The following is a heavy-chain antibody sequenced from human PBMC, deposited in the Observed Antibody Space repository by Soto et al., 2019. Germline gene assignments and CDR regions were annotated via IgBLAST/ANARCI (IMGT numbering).Heavy chain of an antibody. CDR2: IWYDGSNK. V-gene: IGHV3-33*01. J-gene: IGHJ6*02. D-gene: IGHD6-13*01. CDR1: GFTFSSYG. CDR3: ARRGPYSSSWYPDYYYYYGMDV. Sequence: GGSLRLSCAASGFTFSSYGMHWVRQAPGKGLEWVAVIWYDGSNKYYADSVKGQFTISRDNSKNTLYLQMNSLRAEDTAVYYCARRGPYSSSWYPDYYYYYGMDVCGQGTTVTVSS.